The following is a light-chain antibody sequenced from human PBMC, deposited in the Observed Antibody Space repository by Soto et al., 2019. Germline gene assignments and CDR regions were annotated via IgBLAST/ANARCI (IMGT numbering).Light chain of an antibody. CDR1: TSDVGGYDY. V-gene: IGLV2-14*01. Sequence: QSALTQPASVSGSPGQSITISCTGTTSDVGGYDYVSWYQQHPGKAPKLMIYDVSNRPPGVSNRFSGSKSGNTASLTISGLQAEDEADYYCSSYTISSTLVFGGGTKLTVL. CDR2: DVS. CDR3: SSYTISSTLV. J-gene: IGLJ3*02.